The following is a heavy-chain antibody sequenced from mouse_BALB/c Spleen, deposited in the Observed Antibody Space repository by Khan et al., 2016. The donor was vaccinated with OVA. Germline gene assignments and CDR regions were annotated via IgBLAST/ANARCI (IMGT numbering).Heavy chain of an antibody. CDR2: IWGDGST. J-gene: IGHJ4*01. CDR1: GFSLSSNG. V-gene: IGHV2-3*01. Sequence: QVQLKESGPGLVAPSQSLSITCTVSGFSLSSNGVSWVRQPPGKGLEWLGVIWGDGSTNYHSTLKSRLIISKDNSKSQVFLKLNSLQADDTATYYCAKFTPDYYSMDYWGQGTSVTVSS. CDR3: AKFTPDYYSMDY. D-gene: IGHD1-1*01.